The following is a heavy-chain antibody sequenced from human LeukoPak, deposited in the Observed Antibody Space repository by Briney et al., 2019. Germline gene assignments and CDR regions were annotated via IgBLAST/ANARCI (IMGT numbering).Heavy chain of an antibody. V-gene: IGHV3-33*06. CDR3: AKDPHYDSSGYSFDP. CDR2: IWYDGSNK. J-gene: IGHJ5*02. CDR1: GFTFSSYG. D-gene: IGHD3-22*01. Sequence: GRSLRLSCAASGFTFSSYGMHWVRQAPGKGLEWVAVIWYDGSNKYYADSVKGRFTISRDNSKNTLYLQMNSLRAEDTAVYYCAKDPHYDSSGYSFDPWGQGTLVTVSS.